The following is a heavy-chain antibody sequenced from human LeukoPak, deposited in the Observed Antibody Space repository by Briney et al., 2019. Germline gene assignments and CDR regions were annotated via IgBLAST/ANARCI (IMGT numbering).Heavy chain of an antibody. Sequence: ASVKVSCRASGYTFTSYGISWVRQAPGPGLEWMGWISAYNGNTNYAQKLQGRVTMTTDTSSSTAYMELRSLRSDDTAVYYCARVDTAMVFGYWGQGTLVTVSS. D-gene: IGHD5-18*01. V-gene: IGHV1-18*01. CDR2: ISAYNGNT. CDR3: ARVDTAMVFGY. CDR1: GYTFTSYG. J-gene: IGHJ4*02.